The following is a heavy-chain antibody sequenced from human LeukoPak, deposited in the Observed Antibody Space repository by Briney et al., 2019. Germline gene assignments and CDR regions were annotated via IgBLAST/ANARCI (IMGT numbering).Heavy chain of an antibody. Sequence: GGSLRLSCEASRFTSCSYTMNWVRQAPGKGLEWGSSISSDTRYIYYADSVSGRFTISREDANKSVYLQMNSLRADDTAVYYCARGYSGVASRTYFDSWGQGTLVTVSS. CDR1: RFTSCSYT. CDR3: ARGYSGVASRTYFDS. D-gene: IGHD3-3*01. V-gene: IGHV3-21*01. CDR2: ISSDTRYI. J-gene: IGHJ4*02.